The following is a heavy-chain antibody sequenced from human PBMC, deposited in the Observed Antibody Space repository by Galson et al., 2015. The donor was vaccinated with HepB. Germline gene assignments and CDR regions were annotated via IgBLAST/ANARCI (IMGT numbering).Heavy chain of an antibody. CDR1: GYTFTGYY. CDR2: INPNSGGT. Sequence: SVKVSCKASGYTFTGYYMHWVRQAPGQGLEWMGWINPNSGGTNYAQKFQGRVTMTRDTSISTAYMELSRLRSDDTAVYYCARDHSVVVPPFYYYYYMDVWGKGTTVTVSS. J-gene: IGHJ6*03. V-gene: IGHV1-2*02. D-gene: IGHD2-2*01. CDR3: ARDHSVVVPPFYYYYYMDV.